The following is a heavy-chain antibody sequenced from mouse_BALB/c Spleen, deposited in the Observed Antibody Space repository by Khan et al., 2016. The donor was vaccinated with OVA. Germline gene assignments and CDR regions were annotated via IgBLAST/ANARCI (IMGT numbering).Heavy chain of an antibody. J-gene: IGHJ2*01. CDR3: AREDALYHFDH. V-gene: IGHV1-76*01. Sequence: QVQLKESGAELVRPGASVKLSCKTSGYIFTSYWIHWVKQRSGLGLEWIARIYPGTDNTYYNEKFKDKATLTADKSSSTAYMQLSSLKSEDSDVYFCAREDALYHFDHWGQGTTLTVSS. CDR1: GYIFTSYW. CDR2: IYPGTDNT.